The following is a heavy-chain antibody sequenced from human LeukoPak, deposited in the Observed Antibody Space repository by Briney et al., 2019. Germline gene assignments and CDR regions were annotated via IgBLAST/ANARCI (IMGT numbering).Heavy chain of an antibody. CDR2: IYSSGST. CDR3: SRNGFGELLSVYFDY. D-gene: IGHD3-10*01. Sequence: PSQTLSLTCTVSGGSISSGGYYWSWIRQHPGKGLEWIGYIYSSGSTYYNPSLKSRVTISVDTSKNQFSLKLSSVTAADTAGYYCSRNGFGELLSVYFDYWGQGTLVTVSS. CDR1: GGSISSGGYY. V-gene: IGHV4-31*03. J-gene: IGHJ4*02.